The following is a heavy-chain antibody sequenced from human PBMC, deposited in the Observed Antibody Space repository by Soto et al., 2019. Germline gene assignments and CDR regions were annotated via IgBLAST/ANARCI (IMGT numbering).Heavy chain of an antibody. CDR2: INHSGST. CDR3: AREILTIQAAGTTSSSPFDV. D-gene: IGHD6-19*01. Sequence: SESLSLTCAVYGESFSGYYWSWIRQPPGKGLEWIGEINHSGSTNYNPSLKSRVTISVDTSKNLFSLRLSSVTAADTAVYYCAREILTIQAAGTTSSSPFDVWGQGTMVTVS. CDR1: GESFSGYY. J-gene: IGHJ3*01. V-gene: IGHV4-34*01.